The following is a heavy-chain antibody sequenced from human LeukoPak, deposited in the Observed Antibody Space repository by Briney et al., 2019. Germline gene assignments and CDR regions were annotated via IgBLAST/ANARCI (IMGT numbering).Heavy chain of an antibody. J-gene: IGHJ4*02. Sequence: PGGSLRLSCAASGFIFSSYWMSWVRQAPGKGLDWVANIKQDGSEKYYVDSVKGRFTISRDNAKNSLYLQMNTLRAEDTAVYYCARGEGLGTTNGGYYFAYWGQGSLVIVSS. CDR1: GFIFSSYW. V-gene: IGHV3-7*01. D-gene: IGHD1-26*01. CDR2: IKQDGSEK. CDR3: ARGEGLGTTNGGYYFAY.